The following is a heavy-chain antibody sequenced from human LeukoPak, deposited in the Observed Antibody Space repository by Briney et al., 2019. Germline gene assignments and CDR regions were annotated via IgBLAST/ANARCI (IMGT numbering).Heavy chain of an antibody. Sequence: GGSLRLSCAASGFTFSRYWMTWVRQVPGKGLQWVANIKQDGSETYYVDSVKGRFTVSRDSTKNSLYLQMNSLRAEDTAVYYCAKDPGSGSYQGGDWFDPWGQETLVTVSS. D-gene: IGHD1-26*01. V-gene: IGHV3-7*01. CDR2: IKQDGSET. J-gene: IGHJ5*02. CDR1: GFTFSRYW. CDR3: AKDPGSGSYQGGDWFDP.